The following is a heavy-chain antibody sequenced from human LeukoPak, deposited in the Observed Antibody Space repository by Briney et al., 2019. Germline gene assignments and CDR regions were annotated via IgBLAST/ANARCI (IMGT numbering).Heavy chain of an antibody. CDR3: ARDLWCGADCYGTFDI. CDR2: ITSDSRTI. Sequence: GGSLRLSCAASGFTFSSYSMTWVRQAPGKGLEWVSYITSDSRTIDYADSVRGRFTISRDNAKNSLYLQMNSLRAEDTAVYYCARDLWCGADCYGTFDIWGQGTMVSVSS. J-gene: IGHJ3*02. CDR1: GFTFSSYS. V-gene: IGHV3-48*01. D-gene: IGHD2-21*02.